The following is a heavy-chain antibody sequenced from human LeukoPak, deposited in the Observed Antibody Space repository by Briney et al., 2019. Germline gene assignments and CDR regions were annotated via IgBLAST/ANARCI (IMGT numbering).Heavy chain of an antibody. V-gene: IGHV3-23*01. Sequence: GGSLRLSCVASGFNFGNFAETWVRQAPGKGLEWVSGMIGSGDTYYADSVKGRFTMSRDNSRTTLYLQMNSLRFEDTAIYYCAKDMHYNDGRWEFDPWGQRTLVTVSS. CDR2: MIGSGDT. CDR3: AKDMHYNDGRWEFDP. D-gene: IGHD5-24*01. CDR1: GFNFGNFA. J-gene: IGHJ5*02.